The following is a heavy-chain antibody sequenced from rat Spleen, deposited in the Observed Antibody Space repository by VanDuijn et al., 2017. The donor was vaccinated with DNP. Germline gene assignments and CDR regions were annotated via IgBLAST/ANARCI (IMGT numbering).Heavy chain of an antibody. J-gene: IGHJ2*01. CDR3: TQTGDPGMTGFDY. CDR2: IIYDGSRT. CDR1: GFTFSDYN. V-gene: IGHV5S10*01. Sequence: EVQLLESGGGLVQPRRSLKLSCAASGFTFSDYNMAWVRQAPKKGLEWVATIIYDGSRTYYRDSVKGRFTLSRDNAKSTLYLQMNSLRSEDAATYYCTQTGDPGMTGFDYWGQGVMVTVSS. D-gene: IGHD1-4*01.